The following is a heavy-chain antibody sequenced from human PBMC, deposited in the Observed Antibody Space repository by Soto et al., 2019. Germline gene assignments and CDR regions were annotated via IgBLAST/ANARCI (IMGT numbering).Heavy chain of an antibody. CDR2: IIPVFGTE. V-gene: IGHV1-69*12. CDR3: ARGDATKIAVSTYYAMDV. J-gene: IGHJ6*02. D-gene: IGHD3-10*01. CDR1: GGSLSNYG. Sequence: QAQLVQSGAEVKKPGSSVKVSCKASGGSLSNYGISWVRQAPGQGLEWMGGIIPVFGTENYAQKFQGRVTITADESTSIVYMDVTSLKSDDTAVYYCARGDATKIAVSTYYAMDVWGQGTTVTVSS.